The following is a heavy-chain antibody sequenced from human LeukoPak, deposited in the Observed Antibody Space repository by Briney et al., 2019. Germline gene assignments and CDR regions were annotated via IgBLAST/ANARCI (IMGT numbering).Heavy chain of an antibody. V-gene: IGHV3-13*01. Sequence: GGSLRLSCAASGFTFSSYDMHWVRQPTGKGLEWVSAIGTAGDTHYPGSVKGRFTISRENAKNSLYLQMNSLRAGDTAVYYCAKQLGYCSDGSCYFPYWGQGTLVTVSS. CDR2: IGTAGDT. CDR3: AKQLGYCSDGSCYFPY. J-gene: IGHJ4*02. D-gene: IGHD2-15*01. CDR1: GFTFSSYD.